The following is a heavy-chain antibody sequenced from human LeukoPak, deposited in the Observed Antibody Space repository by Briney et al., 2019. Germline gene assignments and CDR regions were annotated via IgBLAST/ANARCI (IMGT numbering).Heavy chain of an antibody. J-gene: IGHJ6*02. V-gene: IGHV3-15*07. CDR3: TTAIAVAATGFYYYYGMDV. CDR1: GFTFSNAW. Sequence: GGSLRLSCAASGFTFSNAWMNWVRQAPGKGLEWVGRIKSKTDGGTTDYAAPVKGRFTISRDDSKNTLYLQMNSLKTEDTAVYYCTTAIAVAATGFYYYYGMDVWGQGTTVTVSS. D-gene: IGHD6-19*01. CDR2: IKSKTDGGTT.